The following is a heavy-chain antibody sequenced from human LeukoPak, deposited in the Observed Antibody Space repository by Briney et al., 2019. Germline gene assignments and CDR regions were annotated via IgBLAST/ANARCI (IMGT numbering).Heavy chain of an antibody. D-gene: IGHD2/OR15-2a*01. V-gene: IGHV3-7*04. CDR2: IGQDGTEQ. CDR1: AFTFSTFW. CDR3: ARRMNYFDY. Sequence: GRSRRLSCAAAAFTFSTFWMSWVRQAQGDVLEWVDNIGQDGTEQYYVDSVKGRFTISRDNAKNSLYLQMNSLRAEDTAVYYCARRMNYFDYWGKGTLVTVSS. J-gene: IGHJ4*02.